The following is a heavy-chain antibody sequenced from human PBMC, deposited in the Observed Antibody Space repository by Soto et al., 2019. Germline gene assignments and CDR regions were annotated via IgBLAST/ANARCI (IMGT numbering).Heavy chain of an antibody. D-gene: IGHD1-26*01. Sequence: GESLKISCKGSGYSFTSYWIGWVRQMPGKGLEWMGIIYPGGSDTRYSPSFQGQVTISADKSISTAYLQWSSLKASDTAMYYCARQYSGSYWNYYYYGMDVWGQGTTVTVSS. V-gene: IGHV5-51*01. CDR2: IYPGGSDT. CDR1: GYSFTSYW. CDR3: ARQYSGSYWNYYYYGMDV. J-gene: IGHJ6*02.